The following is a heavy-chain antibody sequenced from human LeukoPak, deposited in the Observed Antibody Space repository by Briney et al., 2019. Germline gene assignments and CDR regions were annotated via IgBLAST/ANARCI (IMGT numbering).Heavy chain of an antibody. J-gene: IGHJ4*02. D-gene: IGHD2-2*01. CDR1: GGSISSGGYY. CDR3: ARGYHLTGDAY. CDR2: IYYSGST. V-gene: IGHV4-31*03. Sequence: PSETLSLTCTVSGGSISSGGYYWSWIRQHPGKGLEWIGYIYYSGSTYYNPSLKSRVTISVDTSKNQFSLKLSSVTAADTAVYYCARGYHLTGDAYWGQETLVTVSS.